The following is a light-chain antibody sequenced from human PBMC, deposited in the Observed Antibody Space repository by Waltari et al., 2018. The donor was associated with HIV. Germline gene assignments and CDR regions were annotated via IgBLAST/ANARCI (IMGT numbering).Light chain of an antibody. V-gene: IGLV2-23*01. CDR2: EGN. CDR3: SSYVDTTTRL. CDR1: SNDVGTYNL. J-gene: IGLJ2*01. Sequence: QSALTQPASVSGSPGQSIIISCTGTSNDVGTYNLISWYQIHPDKAPQLMIYEGNKRPSGVSNRFSGIKSDNTSSLTISGLRAEDEAHYYCSSYVDTTTRLFGGGTKLTVL.